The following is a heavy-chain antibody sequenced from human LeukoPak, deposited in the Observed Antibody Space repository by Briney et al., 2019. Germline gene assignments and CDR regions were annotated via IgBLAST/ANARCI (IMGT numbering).Heavy chain of an antibody. D-gene: IGHD3-22*01. CDR2: ISWNSGSI. CDR3: ARDGGLSYYYDSSGYGL. Sequence: GGSLRLSCAASGFTFDDYAMHWVRQAPGKGLEWVSGISWNSGSIGYADSVKGRFTISRDNAKNSLYLQMNSLRAEDTAVYYCARDGGLSYYYDSSGYGLWGQGTLVTVSS. CDR1: GFTFDDYA. J-gene: IGHJ4*02. V-gene: IGHV3-9*01.